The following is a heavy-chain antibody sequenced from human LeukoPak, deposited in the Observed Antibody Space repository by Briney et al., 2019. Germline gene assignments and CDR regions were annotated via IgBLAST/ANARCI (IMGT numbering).Heavy chain of an antibody. Sequence: PGGSLRLSCAASGFTFSSYAMSWVRQAPGKGLEWVSSLSGSGGNPNYANSVKGRFTISRDNSKNTLYLQMNSLRAEDTAVYYCANALGGGNTWYYFDCWGQGTLVTVSS. CDR3: ANALGGGNTWYYFDC. CDR1: GFTFSSYA. CDR2: LSGSGGNP. D-gene: IGHD6-13*01. V-gene: IGHV3-23*01. J-gene: IGHJ4*02.